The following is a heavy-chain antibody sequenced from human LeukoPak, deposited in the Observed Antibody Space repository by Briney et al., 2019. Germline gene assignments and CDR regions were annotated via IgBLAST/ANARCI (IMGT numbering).Heavy chain of an antibody. V-gene: IGHV4-39*07. CDR2: VYYSGST. D-gene: IGHD5-18*01. J-gene: IGHJ4*02. CDR1: GGSISSNSYY. Sequence: PSETLSLTCTVSGGSISSNSYYWGWLRQPPGKGLEWIGSVYYSGSTYYNPSLKSRVTISVDTSKNQFSLRLSSVTAADTAVYYCARLRVRGYGYGPWEGPTWVDYWGQGTLVTVSS. CDR3: ARLRVRGYGYGPWEGPTWVDY.